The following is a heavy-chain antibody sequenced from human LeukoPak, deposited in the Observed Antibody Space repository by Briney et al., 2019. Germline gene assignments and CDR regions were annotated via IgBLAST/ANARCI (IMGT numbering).Heavy chain of an antibody. D-gene: IGHD2-15*01. Sequence: GGSLRLSCAASGFTFSSYGMHWVRQAPGKGLEWVSAISGSGGSTYYADSVKGRFTISRDNSKNTLYLQMNSLRAEDTAVYYCAKETHLVVAATNDAFDIWGQGTMVTVSS. CDR2: ISGSGGST. CDR1: GFTFSSYG. CDR3: AKETHLVVAATNDAFDI. J-gene: IGHJ3*02. V-gene: IGHV3-23*01.